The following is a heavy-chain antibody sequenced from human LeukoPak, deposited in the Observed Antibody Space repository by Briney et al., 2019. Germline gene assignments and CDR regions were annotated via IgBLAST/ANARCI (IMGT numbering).Heavy chain of an antibody. J-gene: IGHJ5*02. CDR1: GGSISSSSYY. D-gene: IGHD5-12*01. V-gene: IGHV4-39*01. CDR2: IYYSGST. CDR3: ARLPEWLGWFDP. Sequence: SETLSLTCTVSGGSISSSSYYWGWIRQAPGKGLEWIGSIYYSGSTYYNPSLKSRVTISVDTSKNQFSLKLSSVTAADTAVYYCARLPEWLGWFDPWGQGTLVTVSS.